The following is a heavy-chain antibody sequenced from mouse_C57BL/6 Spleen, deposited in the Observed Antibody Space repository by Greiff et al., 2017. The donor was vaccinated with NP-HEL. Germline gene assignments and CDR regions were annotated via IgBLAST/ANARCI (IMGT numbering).Heavy chain of an antibody. CDR1: GFTFSDYG. V-gene: IGHV5-15*04. D-gene: IGHD2-5*01. J-gene: IGHJ4*01. CDR3: ARRGGYSNYEGNYYAMDY. Sequence: EVQRVESGGGLVQPGGSLKLSCAASGFTFSDYGMAWVRQAPRKGPEWVAFISNLAYSIYYADTVTGRFTISRENAKNTLYLEMSSLRSEDTAMYYCARRGGYSNYEGNYYAMDYWGQGTSVTVSS. CDR2: ISNLAYSI.